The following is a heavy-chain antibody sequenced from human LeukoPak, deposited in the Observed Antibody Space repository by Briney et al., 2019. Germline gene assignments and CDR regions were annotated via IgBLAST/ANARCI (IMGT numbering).Heavy chain of an antibody. CDR2: IYTSGST. CDR1: GYSIISGYY. V-gene: IGHV4-38-2*02. Sequence: PSETLSLTCTVSGYSIISGYYWAWIRPPPGKGLEWIGYIYTSGSTNYNPSLKSRVTISVDTSKNQFSLKLSSVTAADTAVYYCASGLRFLMPTWGQGTLVTVSS. J-gene: IGHJ5*02. D-gene: IGHD3-3*01. CDR3: ASGLRFLMPT.